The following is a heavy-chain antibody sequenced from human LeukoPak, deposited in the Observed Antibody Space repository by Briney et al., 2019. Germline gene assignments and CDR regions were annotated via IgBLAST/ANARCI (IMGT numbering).Heavy chain of an antibody. V-gene: IGHV4-34*01. CDR1: GGSFSGYY. D-gene: IGHD2-2*01. Sequence: PSETLSLTCAGSGGSFSGYYWSWIRQAPGKGLEWIGEINHSGGTDYNPSLKTRVTISVDTYKNQFSLKLSSVTAADTAVYYCARGHGGYCSSTSCSPTGYYFDYWGQGTLVTVSS. CDR3: ARGHGGYCSSTSCSPTGYYFDY. CDR2: INHSGGT. J-gene: IGHJ4*02.